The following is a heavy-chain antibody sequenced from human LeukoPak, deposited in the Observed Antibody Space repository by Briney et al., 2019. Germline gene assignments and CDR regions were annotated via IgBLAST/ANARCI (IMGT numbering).Heavy chain of an antibody. CDR3: ARASSFDAFDI. Sequence: KSSETLSLTCTVSGVSISSGGYYWSWIRQPPGKGLEWIGFIYHSGSTYYNPSLKSRVTISVDRSRNQFSLKLSSVTAADTAVYYCARASSFDAFDIWGQGTMVTVSS. J-gene: IGHJ3*02. CDR2: IYHSGST. V-gene: IGHV4-30-2*01. D-gene: IGHD6-13*01. CDR1: GVSISSGGYY.